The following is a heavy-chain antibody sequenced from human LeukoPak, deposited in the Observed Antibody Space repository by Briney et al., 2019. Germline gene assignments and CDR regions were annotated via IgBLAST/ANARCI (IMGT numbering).Heavy chain of an antibody. CDR3: AKDTGYSSSWYGFDY. CDR2: ISYGGSNK. V-gene: IGHV3-30*18. CDR1: GFTFSSYG. D-gene: IGHD6-13*01. Sequence: GGSLRLSCAASGFTFSSYGMHWVRQAPGKGPEWVAVISYGGSNKYYADSVKGRFTISRDNSKNTLYLQMNSLRAEDTAVYYCAKDTGYSSSWYGFDYWGQGTLVTVSS. J-gene: IGHJ4*02.